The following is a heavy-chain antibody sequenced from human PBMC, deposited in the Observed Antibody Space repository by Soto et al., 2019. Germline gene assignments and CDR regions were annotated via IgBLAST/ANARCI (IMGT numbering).Heavy chain of an antibody. CDR3: ARESFSASPNFFDY. CDR1: GFAFSNYE. V-gene: IGHV3-48*03. Sequence: GGSVSLSCAASGFAFSNYEMNWVRQAPGKGLGWVSYISLSGSTIYYADSVKGRFTISRDDAKNSLYLQMDSLRADDTAVYYCARESFSASPNFFDYWGQGTLVTVSS. D-gene: IGHD3-3*02. J-gene: IGHJ4*02. CDR2: ISLSGSTI.